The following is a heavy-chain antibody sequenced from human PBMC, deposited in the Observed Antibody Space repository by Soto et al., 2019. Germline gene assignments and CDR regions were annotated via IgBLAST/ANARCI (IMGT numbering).Heavy chain of an antibody. CDR1: GFTFSSYA. D-gene: IGHD6-19*01. J-gene: IGHJ4*02. CDR3: AKPGYLEQWLISGYFGY. CDR2: ISDSGSNT. V-gene: IGHV3-23*01. Sequence: PGGSLRLSYAASGFTFSSYAMSWARQAPGKGLEWVSGISDSGSNTYYAGSVKGRFTISRDNSKNTVYLHMNSLRVEYTAVYYCAKPGYLEQWLISGYFGYWGKGARVTVSS.